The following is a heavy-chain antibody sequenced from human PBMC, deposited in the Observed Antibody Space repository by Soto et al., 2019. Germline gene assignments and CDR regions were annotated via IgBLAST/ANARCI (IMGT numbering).Heavy chain of an antibody. CDR3: AREIRGGWFEP. CDR2: IYYSGST. J-gene: IGHJ5*02. CDR1: GGSISSYY. D-gene: IGHD3-10*01. V-gene: IGHV4-59*01. Sequence: SETLSLTCTVSGGSISSYYWSWIRQPPGKGLEWIGYIYYSGSTNYNPSLKSRVTISVDTSKNQFSLKLSSVTAGDTAVYYCAREIRGGWFEPWGQGTMVTVST.